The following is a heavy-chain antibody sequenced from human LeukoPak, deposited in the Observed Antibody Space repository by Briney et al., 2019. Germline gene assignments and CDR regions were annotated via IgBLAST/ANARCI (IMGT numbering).Heavy chain of an antibody. J-gene: IGHJ6*02. Sequence: GGSLRLSCAASGFTFSSYSMNWVRQAPGKGLEWVSYISSSSSTIYYADSVKGRFTISRDNAKNSLHLQMNSLRDEDTAVYYCARSYYYDSSGYWYYYGMDVWGQGTTVTVSS. D-gene: IGHD3-22*01. CDR1: GFTFSSYS. V-gene: IGHV3-48*02. CDR3: ARSYYYDSSGYWYYYGMDV. CDR2: ISSSSSTI.